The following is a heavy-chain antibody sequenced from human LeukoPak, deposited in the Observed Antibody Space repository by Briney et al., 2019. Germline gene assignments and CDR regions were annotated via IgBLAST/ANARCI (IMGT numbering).Heavy chain of an antibody. CDR2: VYYSGST. CDR3: ARVTSSGGVDN. CDR1: GDSIITSRYY. J-gene: IGHJ4*02. Sequence: TSETLSLTCTVSGDSIITSRYYWGWIRQPPGEGLEWVGGVYYSGSTYYNPSLKSRVVTSVDTSKKQFFLEVTSVTAADTAVYYCARVTSSGGVDNWGQGTLVTVSS. D-gene: IGHD2-21*02. V-gene: IGHV4-39*07.